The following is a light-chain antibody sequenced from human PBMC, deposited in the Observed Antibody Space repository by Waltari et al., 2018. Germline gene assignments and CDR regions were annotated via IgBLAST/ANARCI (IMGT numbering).Light chain of an antibody. CDR1: QSVNKY. Sequence: EVVLTQSPGTLSLYPGERATLSCRASQSVNKYLAWYQQRPGQAPRLLIYAASTRATGVPDRFSGSGFGTDFSLTISRLEPEDFAVYFCQNHERLPATFGQGTKVEIK. CDR3: QNHERLPAT. V-gene: IGKV3-20*01. CDR2: AAS. J-gene: IGKJ1*01.